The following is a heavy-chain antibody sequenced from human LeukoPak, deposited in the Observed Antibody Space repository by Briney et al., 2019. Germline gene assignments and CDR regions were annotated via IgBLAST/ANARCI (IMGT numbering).Heavy chain of an antibody. CDR2: ISSSSSYI. V-gene: IGHV3-21*01. J-gene: IGHJ4*02. CDR3: ARGELSTPGTPDY. Sequence: PGGSLRLSCAASGLTFSSYSMNWVRQAPGKGLEWVSSISSSSSYIYYADSVKGRFTISRDNAKNSLYLQMNSLRAEDTAVYYCARGELSTPGTPDYWGQGTLVTVSS. D-gene: IGHD6-13*01. CDR1: GLTFSSYS.